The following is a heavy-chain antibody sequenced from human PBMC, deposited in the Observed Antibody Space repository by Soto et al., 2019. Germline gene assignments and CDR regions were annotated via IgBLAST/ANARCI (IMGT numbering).Heavy chain of an antibody. V-gene: IGHV4-4*02. D-gene: IGHD1-7*01. J-gene: IGHJ4*02. CDR3: ASRDPGTSVDY. CDR2: IYRTGST. Sequence: SLTCAVSGGSFTSNNWWTWVRQPPGQGLVWIGEIYRTGSTNYNPSLKSRVTISLDKSENQFSLKVTSLTAADTAVYYCASRDPGTSVDYWGQGTLVTVSS. CDR1: GGSFTSNNW.